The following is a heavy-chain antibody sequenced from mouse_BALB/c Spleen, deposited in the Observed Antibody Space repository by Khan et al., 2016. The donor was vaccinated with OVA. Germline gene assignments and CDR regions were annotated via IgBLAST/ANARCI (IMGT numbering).Heavy chain of an antibody. Sequence: QVQLKESGPGLVAPSQTLSITCTVSGFSLSSYGVHWVRQPPGKGLEWLGVIWAGGSTNHNSALMSSLNISKDNSKSQVFLKMNSLQTDDTAMYYCARKVEDGAGWADWGQGTMVNVSA. J-gene: IGHJ3*01. CDR3: ARKVEDGAGWAD. V-gene: IGHV2-9*02. CDR1: GFSLSSYG. D-gene: IGHD1-1*01. CDR2: IWAGGST.